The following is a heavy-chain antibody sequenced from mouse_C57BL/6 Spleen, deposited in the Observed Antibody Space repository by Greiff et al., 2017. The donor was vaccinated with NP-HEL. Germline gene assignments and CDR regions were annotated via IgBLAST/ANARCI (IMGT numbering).Heavy chain of an antibody. Sequence: QVQLQQSGAELASPGASVKISCKASGYTFTSYTMHWVKQRPGKGLEWIGYINPNSGSTTYNQKFKDKATLPADNSSSTAYLQKSRLTEEDSAVYYCASMDGNDVWFAYWGQGTLVTVSA. V-gene: IGHV1-4*01. J-gene: IGHJ3*01. D-gene: IGHD2-2*01. CDR1: GYTFTSYT. CDR2: INPNSGST. CDR3: ASMDGNDVWFAY.